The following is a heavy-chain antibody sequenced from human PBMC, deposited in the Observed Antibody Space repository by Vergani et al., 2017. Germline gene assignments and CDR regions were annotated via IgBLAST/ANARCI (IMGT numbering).Heavy chain of an antibody. V-gene: IGHV4-39*01. CDR2: IYYRDST. D-gene: IGHD3-10*01. CDR3: ARHGATLWFGELFPQKWFDP. J-gene: IGHJ5*02. Sequence: QVHRNEAGPGRVKPSQTLSLTCTVSGASITSGSFYWSWIRQPPGKGLEWIGSIYYRDSTYYNSSLKSRVTISVDTSKNQFSLKLNSVTAADTAVYYCARHGATLWFGELFPQKWFDPWGQGTLVTVSS. CDR1: GASITSGSFY.